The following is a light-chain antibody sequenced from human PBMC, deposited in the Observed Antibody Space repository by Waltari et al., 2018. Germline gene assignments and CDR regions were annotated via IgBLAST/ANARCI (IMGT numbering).Light chain of an antibody. J-gene: IGLJ1*01. CDR3: NSRDSSGNHPHNV. CDR2: GKN. Sequence: SSELTQDPAVSVALGQTVRITCQGDSLRSYYASWYQQKPGQAPVLVIYGKNNRPSGIPDRFSGSSSGNTASLTITGAQAEDEADYYCNSRDSSGNHPHNVFGTGTKVTVL. CDR1: SLRSYY. V-gene: IGLV3-19*01.